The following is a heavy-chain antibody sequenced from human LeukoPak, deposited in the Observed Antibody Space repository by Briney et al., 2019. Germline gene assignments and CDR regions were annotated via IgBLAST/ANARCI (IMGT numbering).Heavy chain of an antibody. Sequence: ASVKVSCKASGYTFINYGLTWVRQAPGQGFQWMGWISAYTGSTNYAQKFQGRVTMPTDPSTSTAYMELRSLTSNDTAVYYCARTVGATGAFDIWGQGTMVILSS. D-gene: IGHD1-26*01. CDR3: ARTVGATGAFDI. CDR2: ISAYTGST. V-gene: IGHV1-18*01. J-gene: IGHJ3*02. CDR1: GYTFINYG.